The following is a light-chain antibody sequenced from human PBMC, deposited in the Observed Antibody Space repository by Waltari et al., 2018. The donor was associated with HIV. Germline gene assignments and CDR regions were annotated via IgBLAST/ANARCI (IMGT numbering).Light chain of an antibody. V-gene: IGLV3-1*01. CDR1: KLGDKY. Sequence: SYDLTHPPPVSVSPGPTASITCSGDKLGDKYASWYQQKAGQSPGLVIFQDRQRPSGTPDRFSGSNAGNTATLTISGTQAMDEADYYCQAWDSNTAHVLFGGGTKVTVL. CDR3: QAWDSNTAHVL. CDR2: QDR. J-gene: IGLJ2*01.